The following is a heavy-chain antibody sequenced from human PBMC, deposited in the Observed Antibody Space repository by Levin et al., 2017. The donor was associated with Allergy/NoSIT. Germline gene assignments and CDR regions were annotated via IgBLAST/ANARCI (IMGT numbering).Heavy chain of an antibody. CDR2: ISGSGGST. V-gene: IGHV3-23*01. J-gene: IGHJ6*03. CDR1: GFTFSSYA. CDR3: AKKVHRLWFRALGHGNYYDYYMDG. Sequence: GGSLRLSCAASGFTFSSYAMSWVRQAPGKGLEWVSAISGSGGSTYYADSVKGRFTISRDNSKNTLYLQMNSLRAEDTAVYYCAKKVHRLWFRALGHGNYYDYYMDGWGKGTTVTVSS. D-gene: IGHD3-10*01.